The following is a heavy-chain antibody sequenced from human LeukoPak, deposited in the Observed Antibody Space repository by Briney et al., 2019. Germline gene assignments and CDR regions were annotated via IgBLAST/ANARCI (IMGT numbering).Heavy chain of an antibody. CDR1: GFTFSSYA. CDR2: ISSSSTSI. CDR3: AKEAEPTYNYDSSGYQDYGMDV. D-gene: IGHD3-22*01. J-gene: IGHJ6*02. Sequence: SGGSLRLSCAASGFTFSSYAMSWVRQAPGKGLEWVSSISSSSTSIYYADSVEGRFTISRDNAKNSLYLQMNSLRAEDTAVFYCAKEAEPTYNYDSSGYQDYGMDVWGQGTTVTVSS. V-gene: IGHV3-21*01.